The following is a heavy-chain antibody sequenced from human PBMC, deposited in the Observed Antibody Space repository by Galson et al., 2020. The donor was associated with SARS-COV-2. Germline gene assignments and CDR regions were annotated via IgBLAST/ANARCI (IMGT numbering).Heavy chain of an antibody. CDR3: AKDGGGWLTSGWYYFDY. CDR2: FDPEDGET. D-gene: IGHD6-19*01. J-gene: IGHJ4*02. Sequence: ASVKVSCKVSGYTLTELSMHWVRQAPGKGLEWMGGFDPEDGETIYAQKFQGRVTMTEDTSTDTAYMELSSLRSEDTAVYYCAKDGGGWLTSGWYYFDYWGQGTLVTVSS. V-gene: IGHV1-24*01. CDR1: GYTLTELS.